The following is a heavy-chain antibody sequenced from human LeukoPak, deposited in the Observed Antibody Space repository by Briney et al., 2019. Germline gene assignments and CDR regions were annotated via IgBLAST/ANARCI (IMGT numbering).Heavy chain of an antibody. CDR3: ARGAPRDCSPSSCSLFDH. J-gene: IGHJ4*02. CDR2: IDQGGSTK. D-gene: IGHD2-15*01. CDR1: GFTFNTYW. Sequence: GGSLRLSCAASGFTFNTYWMIWVRQAPGKGLEWVANIDQGGSTKYYVDSLKGRFTISRDNAKNSLYLQMNSLRAEDTAVYYCARGAPRDCSPSSCSLFDHWGRGTQVTVSS. V-gene: IGHV3-7*01.